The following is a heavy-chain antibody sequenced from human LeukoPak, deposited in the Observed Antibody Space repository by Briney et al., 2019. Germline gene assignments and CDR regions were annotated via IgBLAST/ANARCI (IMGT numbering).Heavy chain of an antibody. D-gene: IGHD6-19*01. V-gene: IGHV3-48*04. CDR2: ISSSSSTI. CDR1: GFTFSNYG. Sequence: GGSLRLSCVASGFTFSNYGIHWVRQAPGKGLEWVSYISSSSSTIYYADSVKGRFTISRDNAKNSLYLQMNSLRAEDTAVYYCARDQIIGWQWPNWGPFDYWGQGTLVTVSS. CDR3: ARDQIIGWQWPNWGPFDY. J-gene: IGHJ4*02.